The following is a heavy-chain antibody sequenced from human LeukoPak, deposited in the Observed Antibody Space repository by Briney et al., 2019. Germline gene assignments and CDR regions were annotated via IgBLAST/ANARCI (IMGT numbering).Heavy chain of an antibody. J-gene: IGHJ4*02. CDR2: INHSGST. D-gene: IGHD4-17*01. CDR1: GGSFSGYY. V-gene: IGHV4-34*01. Sequence: PSETLSLTCAVYGGSFSGYYWSWIRQPPGKGLEWIGEINHSGSTNYNPSLKSRATISVDTSKNQFSLKLSSVTAADTAVYYCARRKMTTVNYYFDYWGQGTLVTVSS. CDR3: ARRKMTTVNYYFDY.